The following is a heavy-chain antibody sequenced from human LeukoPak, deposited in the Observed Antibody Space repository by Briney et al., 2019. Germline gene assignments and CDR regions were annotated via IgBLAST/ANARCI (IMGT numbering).Heavy chain of an antibody. V-gene: IGHV1-18*01. CDR2: ISTYNGNS. Sequence: ASVKVSCKASGYTFTSYSINWVRQAPGQGLEWMGWISTYNGNSNYAQKLQGRVTMTTDTSTSTAYMELSRLRSDDTAVYYCAREFGDYDAFDIWGQGTMVTVSS. CDR3: AREFGDYDAFDI. J-gene: IGHJ3*02. D-gene: IGHD4-17*01. CDR1: GYTFTSYS.